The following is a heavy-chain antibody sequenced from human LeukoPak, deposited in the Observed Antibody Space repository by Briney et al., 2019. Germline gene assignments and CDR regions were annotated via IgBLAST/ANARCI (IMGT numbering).Heavy chain of an antibody. Sequence: ASVKVSCKASGGTFSSYAISWVRQAPGQGLEWMGIINPSGGSTSYAQKFQGRVAMTRDTSTSTVYMELSSLRSEDTAVYYCARSRWDLLRYFQDWGQGTLVTVSS. D-gene: IGHD1-26*01. CDR1: GGTFSSYA. CDR2: INPSGGST. V-gene: IGHV1-46*01. J-gene: IGHJ1*01. CDR3: ARSRWDLLRYFQD.